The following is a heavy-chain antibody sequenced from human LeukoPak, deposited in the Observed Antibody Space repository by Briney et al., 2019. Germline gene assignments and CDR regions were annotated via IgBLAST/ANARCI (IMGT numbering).Heavy chain of an antibody. CDR1: GYTFTGYY. CDR2: INPNSGGT. CDR3: ARLTSGSYGKYFQH. D-gene: IGHD1-26*01. Sequence: ASVTVSCKASGYTFTGYYMHWVRQAPGQGLEWMGWINPNSGGTNYAQKFQGRVTMTRDTSISTAYMELSRLRSDDTAVYYCARLTSGSYGKYFQHWGQGTLVTVSS. V-gene: IGHV1-2*02. J-gene: IGHJ1*01.